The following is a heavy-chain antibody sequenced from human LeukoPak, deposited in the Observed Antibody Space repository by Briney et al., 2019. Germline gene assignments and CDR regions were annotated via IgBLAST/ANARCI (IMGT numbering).Heavy chain of an antibody. D-gene: IGHD2-2*01. CDR2: INQDGSEK. Sequence: PGGSLRLSCAASGLTFSHYWMSWVRQAPGKGLEWVANINQDGSEKFYVDSVKGRFTTSRDNAKNSLYLQMNSLRAEDTAVYYCARADCSSSTCYLRRSWFDPWGQGTLVTVSS. V-gene: IGHV3-7*01. CDR3: ARADCSSSTCYLRRSWFDP. J-gene: IGHJ5*02. CDR1: GLTFSHYW.